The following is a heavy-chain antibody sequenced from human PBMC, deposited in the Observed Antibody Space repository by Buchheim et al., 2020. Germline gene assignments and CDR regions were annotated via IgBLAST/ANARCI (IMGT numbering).Heavy chain of an antibody. CDR2: IYYSGST. Sequence: QLQLQESGPGLVKPSETLSLTCTVSGDSISSGSYYWGWIRQPPGKGLEWIGNIYYSGSTYYNPSLKSRLTISVDRSRNQFSLKVNSVTAADTAVYYCANEYYGSGRMDVWGKGTT. CDR1: GDSISSGSYY. J-gene: IGHJ6*03. D-gene: IGHD3-10*01. V-gene: IGHV4-39*01. CDR3: ANEYYGSGRMDV.